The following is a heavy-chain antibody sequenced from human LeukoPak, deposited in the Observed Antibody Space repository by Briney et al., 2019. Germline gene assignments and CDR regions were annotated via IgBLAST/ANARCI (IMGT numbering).Heavy chain of an antibody. J-gene: IGHJ4*02. V-gene: IGHV3-7*01. CDR3: ARSVGIAAAEDDY. CDR1: GFTSSSYW. Sequence: PGGSLRLSCAASGFTSSSYWMSWVRQAPGKGLEWLANIKQDGSEKYYVDSVKGRFTISRDNAKNSLYLQMNSLRAEDTAVYYCARSVGIAAAEDDYWGQGTLVTVSS. D-gene: IGHD6-13*01. CDR2: IKQDGSEK.